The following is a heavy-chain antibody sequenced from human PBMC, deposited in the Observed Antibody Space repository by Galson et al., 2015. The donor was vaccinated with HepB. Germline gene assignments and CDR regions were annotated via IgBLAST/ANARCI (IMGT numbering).Heavy chain of an antibody. D-gene: IGHD1-26*01. CDR2: IRYDGSNK. J-gene: IGHJ1*01. CDR1: GFTFNSFG. Sequence: SLRLSCAASGFTFNSFGMHWVRQAPGKGLEWVAFIRYDGSNKYYADSVKGRFTISRDNSNNTLFLQMNSVRADDTAVYYCAKDPYRSSYYGEYFQYWGQGTLVTVSS. V-gene: IGHV3-30*02. CDR3: AKDPYRSSYYGEYFQY.